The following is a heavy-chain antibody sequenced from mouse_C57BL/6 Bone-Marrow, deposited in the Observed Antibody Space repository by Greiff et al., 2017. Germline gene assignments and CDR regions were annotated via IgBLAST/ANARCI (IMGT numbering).Heavy chain of an antibody. D-gene: IGHD2-4*01. Sequence: EVHLVESGGGLVKPGGSLKLSCAASGFTFSSYAMSWVRQTPEKRLEWVATISDGGSYTYYPDNVKGRFTISRDNAKNNLYLQMSHLKSEDTAMYYCAREDDYDEGLAYWGQGTRVTVSA. CDR3: AREDDYDEGLAY. CDR2: ISDGGSYT. V-gene: IGHV5-4*01. J-gene: IGHJ3*01. CDR1: GFTFSSYA.